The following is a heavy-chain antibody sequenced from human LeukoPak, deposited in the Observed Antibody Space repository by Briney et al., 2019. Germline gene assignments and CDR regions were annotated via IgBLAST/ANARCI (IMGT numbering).Heavy chain of an antibody. CDR2: TYYRSKWYN. Sequence: SQTLSLTCAISVDSVSSNSAAWNWIRQSPSRGLEWLGRTYYRSKWYNDYAVSMKSRITINPDTSKNQVSLQLNSVTSEDTAVYYCARVVTPRYSSTWTWFDPWGQGTLVIVSS. V-gene: IGHV6-1*01. J-gene: IGHJ5*02. CDR1: VDSVSSNSAA. CDR3: ARVVTPRYSSTWTWFDP. D-gene: IGHD6-13*01.